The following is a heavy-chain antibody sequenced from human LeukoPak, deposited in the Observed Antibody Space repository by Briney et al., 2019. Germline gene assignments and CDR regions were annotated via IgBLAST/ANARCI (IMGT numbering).Heavy chain of an antibody. D-gene: IGHD3-10*01. Sequence: GGSLRLSCAASGFTFNTYGMSWVRQAPGKGVEWVSGISGSGGATYYADSVKGRFTVSRDDPHNTLYLQMNSVRAEDTAVYFCARGGVDHYGSGTYYLMYYFDHWGQGALVTVSS. V-gene: IGHV3-23*01. J-gene: IGHJ4*02. CDR3: ARGGVDHYGSGTYYLMYYFDH. CDR2: ISGSGGAT. CDR1: GFTFNTYG.